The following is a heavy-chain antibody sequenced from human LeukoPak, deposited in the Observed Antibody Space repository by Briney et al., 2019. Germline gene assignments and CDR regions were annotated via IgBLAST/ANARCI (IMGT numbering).Heavy chain of an antibody. CDR3: ARRTTFAFDV. J-gene: IGHJ3*01. CDR1: GFTFSSYA. Sequence: GGSLRLSCAASGFTFSSYAMSWVRQAPGKGLEWVSAISGSGGSTYYADSVKGRFTISRDNSKNTLYPQMNSLRAEDTAVYYCARRTTFAFDVWGQGTTVTVSS. CDR2: ISGSGGST. V-gene: IGHV3-23*01. D-gene: IGHD4-17*01.